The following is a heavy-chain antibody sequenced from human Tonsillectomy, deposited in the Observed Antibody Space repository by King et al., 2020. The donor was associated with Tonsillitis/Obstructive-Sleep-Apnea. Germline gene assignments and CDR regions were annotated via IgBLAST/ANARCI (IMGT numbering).Heavy chain of an antibody. Sequence: QLVESGGGLVQPGGSLRLSCAASGFTFSTYAMSWVRQATGKGLEWVSTISGSSGTTYYADSVKGRFTISRDNSKNTLFLLVNSLRAEDTAVYYCTKANYHWNHDAFDIWGQETMITVSS. CDR3: TKANYHWNHDAFDI. J-gene: IGHJ3*02. V-gene: IGHV3-23*04. CDR2: ISGSSGTT. CDR1: GFTFSTYA. D-gene: IGHD1-20*01.